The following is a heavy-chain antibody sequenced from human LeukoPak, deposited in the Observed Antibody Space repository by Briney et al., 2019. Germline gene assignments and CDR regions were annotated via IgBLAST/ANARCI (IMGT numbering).Heavy chain of an antibody. V-gene: IGHV3-23*01. Sequence: GGSLRFSCAASGFTFSSYAMSWVRQAPGKGLEWVSAISGSGGSTYYADSVKGRFTISRDNSKNTLYLQMNSLRAEDTAVYYCAKDLGGIAAAGTIYFDYWGQGTLVTVSS. J-gene: IGHJ4*02. CDR1: GFTFSSYA. D-gene: IGHD6-13*01. CDR2: ISGSGGST. CDR3: AKDLGGIAAAGTIYFDY.